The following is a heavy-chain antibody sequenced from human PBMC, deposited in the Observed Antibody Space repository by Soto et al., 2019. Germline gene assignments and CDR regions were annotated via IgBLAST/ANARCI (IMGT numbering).Heavy chain of an antibody. V-gene: IGHV1-8*01. CDR2: MNPNSGNT. Sequence: QVQLVQSGAEVKKPGASVKVSCKASGYTFTSYDINWVRQATGQGLEWMGWMNPNSGNTGYAQKFQGRDTMTRNTSISTAYMELCSLRSEDTALHYFARARSSSSLNWFDPWGQGTLRTVSS. CDR3: ARARSSSSLNWFDP. J-gene: IGHJ5*02. D-gene: IGHD6-13*01. CDR1: GYTFTSYD.